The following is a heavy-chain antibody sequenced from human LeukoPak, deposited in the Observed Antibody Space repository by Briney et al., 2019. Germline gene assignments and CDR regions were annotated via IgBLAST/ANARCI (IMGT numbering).Heavy chain of an antibody. D-gene: IGHD2/OR15-2a*01. CDR3: ARNSNRYMDV. Sequence: GGSLRLSCAASGFTFSSYAMSWVRQAPGKGLEWVSSISSSSSYIYYADSVKGRFTISRDNAKNSLYLQMNSLRAEDTAVYYCARNSNRYMDVWGKGTTVTVSS. CDR1: GFTFSSYA. J-gene: IGHJ6*03. V-gene: IGHV3-21*01. CDR2: ISSSSSYI.